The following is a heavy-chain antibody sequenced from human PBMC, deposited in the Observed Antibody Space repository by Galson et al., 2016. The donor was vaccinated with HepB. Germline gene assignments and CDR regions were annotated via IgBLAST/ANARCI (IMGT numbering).Heavy chain of an antibody. V-gene: IGHV1-3*01. CDR3: ARSGLLEWLLLPRFDY. CDR2: INAGNDNT. Sequence: SVKVSCKASGYSFTTYAMHWVRQAPGQRLEWMGWINAGNDNTKYSQKFPGRVTISRNTSASTASLELSSQSSGDTAVYYCARSGLLEWLLLPRFDYWGQGTLVTVSS. D-gene: IGHD3-3*01. J-gene: IGHJ4*02. CDR1: GYSFTTYA.